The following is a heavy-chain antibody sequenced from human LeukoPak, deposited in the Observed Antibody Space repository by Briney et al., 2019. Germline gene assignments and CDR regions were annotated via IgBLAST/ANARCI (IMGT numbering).Heavy chain of an antibody. V-gene: IGHV4-30-2*01. CDR3: ARGYCRSSSCPPFDY. J-gene: IGHJ4*02. D-gene: IGHD2-2*01. CDR2: MYYGGST. Sequence: SQTLSLTCAVSGGSISSGGYSWSWIRQPPGKGLEWIGYMYYGGSTYHNPSLKSRVTISVDTSKNQFSLELNSVTAADTAVYYCARGYCRSSSCPPFDYWGQGTLVTVSS. CDR1: GGSISSGGYS.